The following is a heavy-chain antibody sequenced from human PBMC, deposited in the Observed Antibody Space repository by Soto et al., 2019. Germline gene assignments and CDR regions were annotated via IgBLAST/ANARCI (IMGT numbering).Heavy chain of an antibody. D-gene: IGHD3-22*01. CDR1: GFTFSSYA. Sequence: GGSLRLSCAASGFTFSSYAMSWVRQAPGKGLEWVSAISGSGGSTYYADSVKGRFTISRDNSKNTLYLQMNSLRAEDTAVYYCAKDVLGPYYYDSNAFDIWGQGTMVTVSS. CDR2: ISGSGGST. V-gene: IGHV3-23*01. CDR3: AKDVLGPYYYDSNAFDI. J-gene: IGHJ3*02.